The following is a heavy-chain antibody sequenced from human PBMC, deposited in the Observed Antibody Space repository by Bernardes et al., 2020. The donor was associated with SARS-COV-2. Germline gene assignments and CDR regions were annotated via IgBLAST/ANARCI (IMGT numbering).Heavy chain of an antibody. V-gene: IGHV1-18*01. CDR1: GYTFTTYG. J-gene: IGHJ6*02. CDR2: ISADNGKT. D-gene: IGHD2-15*01. Sequence: ASVKVSCKASGYTFTTYGFSWVRQAPGQGLEWMGWISADNGKTVYAQKFQGRVTMTTDTSTSTVYMELRSLRSDDTAVYYCARSGLRSRVYGMDVWGRGTTVTVSS. CDR3: ARSGLRSRVYGMDV.